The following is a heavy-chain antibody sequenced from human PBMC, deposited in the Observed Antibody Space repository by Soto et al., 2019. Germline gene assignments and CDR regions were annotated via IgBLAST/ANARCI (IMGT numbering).Heavy chain of an antibody. CDR2: INAGNGNT. V-gene: IGHV1-3*01. CDR1: GYTFTSYA. D-gene: IGHD6-6*01. J-gene: IGHJ6*02. Sequence: ASVKVSCKASGYTFTSYAMHWVRQAPGQRLEWMGWINAGNGNTKYSQKFQGRVTITRDTSASTAYMELSSLRSEDTAVYYCARGGYSSSSRISWVMDVWGQVTTVTVSS. CDR3: ARGGYSSSSRISWVMDV.